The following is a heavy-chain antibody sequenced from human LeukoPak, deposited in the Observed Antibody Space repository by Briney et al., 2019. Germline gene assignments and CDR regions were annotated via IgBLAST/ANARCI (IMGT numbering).Heavy chain of an antibody. CDR3: ATIKRGYIYGYFDF. CDR2: MFDSENT. CDR1: GVLISSHY. J-gene: IGHJ4*02. Sequence: SDTLSLTCTVWGVLISSHYWSWLRQPPGKGLEWIGYMFDSENTKDNPSLKRRITLSADTSKNQFSLRLSSVTAADTAVYYCATIKRGYIYGYFDFWGQGSLVTVSS. D-gene: IGHD5-18*01. V-gene: IGHV4-59*07.